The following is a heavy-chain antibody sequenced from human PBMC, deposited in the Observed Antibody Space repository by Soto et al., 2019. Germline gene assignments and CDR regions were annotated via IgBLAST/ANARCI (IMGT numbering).Heavy chain of an antibody. V-gene: IGHV1-18*04. Sequence: ASVKVSCKASGCTFTSYGISWVRQAPGQGLEWMGWISAYNGNTNYAQKLQGRVTMTTDTSTSTAYMELRSLRSDDTAVYYCARGRIMITFGGVIVPPDYWGQGTLVTVSS. CDR2: ISAYNGNT. CDR1: GCTFTSYG. D-gene: IGHD3-16*02. J-gene: IGHJ4*02. CDR3: ARGRIMITFGGVIVPPDY.